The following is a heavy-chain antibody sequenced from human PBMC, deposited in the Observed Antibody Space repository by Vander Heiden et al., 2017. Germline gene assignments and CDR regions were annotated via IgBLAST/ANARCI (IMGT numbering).Heavy chain of an antibody. CDR3: ARVVTWFDP. D-gene: IGHD2-21*01. CDR1: GFTVSSNY. V-gene: IGHV3-53*01. CDR2: IYSGGNT. Sequence: EGQLVESGGGLIQPGGSLRLSCSASGFTVSSNYMSWVRQTPGKGLEWVSLIYSGGNTYYADSEKGRFTISRDNSKNMVYLQMNSLRAEDTAVYYCARVVTWFDPWGQGTLVTVSS. J-gene: IGHJ5*01.